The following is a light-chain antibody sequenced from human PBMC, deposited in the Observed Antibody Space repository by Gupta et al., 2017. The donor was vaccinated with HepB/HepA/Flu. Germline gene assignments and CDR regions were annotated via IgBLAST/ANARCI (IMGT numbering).Light chain of an antibody. J-gene: IGKJ1*01. V-gene: IGKV1-13*02. Sequence: AIQLTQSPSSLSASVGDRVTITCRATQGITSVLAWYQQKPGTPPKLLIYDVSTWKSGVPSRFSGSGSGTDFTLTSSSLQPEDFATYCWQHVQSYGAFGQGTKVEIK. CDR1: QGITSV. CDR2: DVS. CDR3: QHVQSYGA.